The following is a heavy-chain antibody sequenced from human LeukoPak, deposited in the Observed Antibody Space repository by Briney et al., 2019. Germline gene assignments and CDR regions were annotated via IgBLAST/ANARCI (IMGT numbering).Heavy chain of an antibody. Sequence: ASVKVSFKASGYTFTSYYMHWVRQAPGQGLEWMGWINPNGGGTNYAQKFQGRVSMTRDTSISTAYMELSSLRSDDTAVYYCARVGYCSGGTCPYYFDLWGQGTLVTVSS. CDR2: INPNGGGT. J-gene: IGHJ4*02. V-gene: IGHV1-2*02. CDR1: GYTFTSYY. CDR3: ARVGYCSGGTCPYYFDL. D-gene: IGHD2-15*01.